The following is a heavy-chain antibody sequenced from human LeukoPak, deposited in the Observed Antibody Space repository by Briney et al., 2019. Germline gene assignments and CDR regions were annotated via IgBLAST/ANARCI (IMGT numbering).Heavy chain of an antibody. CDR1: GFNLSSYE. CDR2: ISNSGNTI. D-gene: IGHD3-22*01. CDR3: ARPLTSYDTSGYDLDY. Sequence: PGGSLRLSCAASGFNLSSYEMNWVRQAPGKGLEWVAYISNSGNTIYYAGSVKGRFTISRDNSKNTLYLQMNSLTAEDTAVYYCARPLTSYDTSGYDLDYWGQGTLVTVSS. J-gene: IGHJ4*02. V-gene: IGHV3-48*03.